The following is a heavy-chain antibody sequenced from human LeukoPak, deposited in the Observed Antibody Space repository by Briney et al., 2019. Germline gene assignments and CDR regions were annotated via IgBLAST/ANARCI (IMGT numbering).Heavy chain of an antibody. CDR3: ARAEAVAGYVYYYYGMDV. CDR2: INPNSGGT. J-gene: IGHJ6*02. D-gene: IGHD6-19*01. Sequence: ASVKVSCKASGYTFTGYYMHWVRQAPGQGLEWMGWINPNSGGTNHAQKFQGRVTMTRDTSISTAYMELSRLRSDDTAVYYCARAEAVAGYVYYYYGMDVWGQGTTVTVSS. CDR1: GYTFTGYY. V-gene: IGHV1-2*02.